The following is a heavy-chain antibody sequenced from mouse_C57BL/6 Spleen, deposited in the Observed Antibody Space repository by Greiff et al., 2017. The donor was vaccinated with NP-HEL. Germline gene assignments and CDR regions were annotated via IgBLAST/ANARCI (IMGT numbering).Heavy chain of an antibody. CDR3: ARSGDYYGSSYRYFDV. D-gene: IGHD1-1*01. CDR2: INPNNGGT. Sequence: VQLQQSGPELVKPGASVKIPCKASGYTFTDYNMDWVKQSHGKSLEWIGDINPNNGGTIYNQKFKGKATLTVDTSSSTAYMELRSLTSEDTAVYYCARSGDYYGSSYRYFDVWGTGTTVTVSS. J-gene: IGHJ1*03. V-gene: IGHV1-18*01. CDR1: GYTFTDYN.